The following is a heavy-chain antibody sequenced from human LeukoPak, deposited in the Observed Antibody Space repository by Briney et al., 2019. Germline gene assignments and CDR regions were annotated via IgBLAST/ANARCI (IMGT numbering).Heavy chain of an antibody. J-gene: IGHJ3*02. V-gene: IGHV3-33*06. CDR1: GFTFSSYG. D-gene: IGHD3-3*01. CDR2: IWYDGSNK. CDR3: AKDLSGGITIFGVVTSNAFDI. Sequence: GGSLRLSCAASGFTFSSYGMHWVRQAPGKGLEWVAVIWYDGSNKYYADSVKGRFTISRDNSKNTLYLQMNSLRAEDTAVYYCAKDLSGGITIFGVVTSNAFDIWGQGTMVTVSS.